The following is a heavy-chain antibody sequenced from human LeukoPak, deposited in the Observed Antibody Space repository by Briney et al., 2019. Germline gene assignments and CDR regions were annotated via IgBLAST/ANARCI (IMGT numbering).Heavy chain of an antibody. D-gene: IGHD2-21*01. Sequence: DSVKGRFTISRDNAKNSLYLQMNSLRAEDTAVYYCARDRIPFQHWGQGTLVTVSS. CDR3: ARDRIPFQH. J-gene: IGHJ1*01. V-gene: IGHV3-7*01.